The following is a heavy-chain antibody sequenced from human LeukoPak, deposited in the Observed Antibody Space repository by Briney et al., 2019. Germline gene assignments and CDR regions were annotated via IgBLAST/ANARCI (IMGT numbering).Heavy chain of an antibody. CDR3: AKARVTTCLGAYCYPFDL. CDR2: ISVTGNT. Sequence: GGSLRLSCNASGFTLSNYAMTWVRQGPRKGLEWVSAISVTGNTYHAESLKGRFTISRDNSKDTLYLQMRSLRAEDAGVYYCAKARVTTCLGAYCYPFDLWGQGTQVTVS. J-gene: IGHJ4*02. V-gene: IGHV3-23*01. D-gene: IGHD2-21*01. CDR1: GFTLSNYA.